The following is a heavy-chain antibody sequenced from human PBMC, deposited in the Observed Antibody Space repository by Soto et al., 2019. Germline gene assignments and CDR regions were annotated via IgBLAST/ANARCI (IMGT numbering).Heavy chain of an antibody. V-gene: IGHV1-8*01. CDR2: MNPNSGNT. J-gene: IGHJ3*02. CDR3: ARAGGDIVVVVAAHDAFDI. D-gene: IGHD2-15*01. Sequence: ASVNVSCKASGYTFTSYDINWVRQATGQGLEWMGWMNPNSGNTGYAQKFQGRVTMTRNTSISTAYMELSSLRSEDTAVYYCARAGGDIVVVVAAHDAFDIWGQGTMVTVS. CDR1: GYTFTSYD.